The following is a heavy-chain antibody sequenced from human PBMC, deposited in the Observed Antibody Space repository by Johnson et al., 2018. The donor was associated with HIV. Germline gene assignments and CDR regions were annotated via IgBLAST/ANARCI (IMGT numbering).Heavy chain of an antibody. D-gene: IGHD2-15*01. CDR2: IYSGGST. V-gene: IGHV3-53*01. CDR1: GFTVSSNY. Sequence: EVQLVESGGGLIQPGGSLRLSCAASGFTVSSNYMSWVRQAPGKGLEWVSVIYSGGSTYYADSVRGRFTLSRDNSKNTVYLQMNSLRAEDTAVYYCASRPGGDFCSGGSCLPNPYDGFDIWGQGTKVTVSS. CDR3: ASRPGGDFCSGGSCLPNPYDGFDI. J-gene: IGHJ3*02.